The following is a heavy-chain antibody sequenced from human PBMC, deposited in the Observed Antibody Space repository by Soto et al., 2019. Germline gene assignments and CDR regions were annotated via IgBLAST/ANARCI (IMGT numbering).Heavy chain of an antibody. D-gene: IGHD6-25*01. Sequence: QVQLVQSGAEVKKPASSVKVSCKASGGTFSSYTISWVRQAPGQGLEWMGRIIPILGIANYAQKFQGRVTITADKSTSTAYMEMSSVRSDDTAVYYCARHVGIAPAVDWLDPWGQGTVVTVSS. CDR2: IIPILGIA. CDR3: ARHVGIAPAVDWLDP. CDR1: GGTFSSYT. V-gene: IGHV1-69*02. J-gene: IGHJ5*02.